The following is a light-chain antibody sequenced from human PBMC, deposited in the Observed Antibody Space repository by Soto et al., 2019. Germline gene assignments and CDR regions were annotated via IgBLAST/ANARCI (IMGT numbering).Light chain of an antibody. CDR3: QQDGSSPYT. V-gene: IGKV3-20*01. J-gene: IGKJ2*01. CDR1: QSVRNSY. Sequence: EILLTQSPGTLSLSPGERATLSCRASQSVRNSYLAWYQQKPGQAPRLLIYGASGRATGIPDRFSGSGSGTDFTLTISSLEPEDFAVYYFQQDGSSPYTFGQGTKLEI. CDR2: GAS.